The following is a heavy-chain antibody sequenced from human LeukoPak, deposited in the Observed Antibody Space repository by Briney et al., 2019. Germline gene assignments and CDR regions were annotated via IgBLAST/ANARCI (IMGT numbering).Heavy chain of an antibody. Sequence: GGSLRLSCAASGFSFSDYAIHWVRQAPGQGLQWVASISYDERDQFYADSVKGRFTLSRDNSKNTLYLHIHSLRSEDTAVYYCARESLYYYGSGSRTFDYWGQGTLVTVSS. V-gene: IGHV3-30*03. J-gene: IGHJ4*02. CDR2: ISYDERDQ. D-gene: IGHD3-10*01. CDR3: ARESLYYYGSGSRTFDY. CDR1: GFSFSDYA.